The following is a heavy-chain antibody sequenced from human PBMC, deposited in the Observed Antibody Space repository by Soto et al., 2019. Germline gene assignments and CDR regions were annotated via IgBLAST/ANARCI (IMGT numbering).Heavy chain of an antibody. CDR1: GYTFTSYA. Sequence: ASVKVSCKASGYTFTSYAMHWVRQAPGQRLEWMGWINANSGNTRYSQKFQGRVTMTRNTSISTAYMELSSLRSEDTAVYYCARRGYSSSWYYYYYYGMDVWGQGTTVTVSS. CDR3: ARRGYSSSWYYYYYYGMDV. V-gene: IGHV1-3*01. D-gene: IGHD6-13*01. CDR2: INANSGNT. J-gene: IGHJ6*02.